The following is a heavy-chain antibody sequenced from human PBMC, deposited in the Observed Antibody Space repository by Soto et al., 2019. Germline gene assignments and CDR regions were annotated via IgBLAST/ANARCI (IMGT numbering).Heavy chain of an antibody. CDR3: ARINTIFGVVLYYYYGMDV. J-gene: IGHJ6*02. Sequence: PSETLSLTCTVSGGSISSSSYYWGWIRQPPGKGLEWIGSIYYSGSTYYNPSLKSRVTISVDTSKNQFSLKLSSVTAADTAVYFCARINTIFGVVLYYYYGMDVWGQGTTVTV. CDR1: GGSISSSSYY. CDR2: IYYSGST. V-gene: IGHV4-39*01. D-gene: IGHD3-3*01.